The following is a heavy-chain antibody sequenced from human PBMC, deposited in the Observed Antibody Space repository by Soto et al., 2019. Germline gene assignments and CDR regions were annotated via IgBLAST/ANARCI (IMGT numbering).Heavy chain of an antibody. V-gene: IGHV1-8*01. D-gene: IGHD3-3*01. CDR2: MNPNSGNT. CDR3: ARGRDYDFWSGHLRGGGYYGMDV. Sequence: QVQLVQSGAEVKKPGASVKVSCKASGYTFTSYDINWVRQATGQGLEWMGWMNPNSGNTGYAQKFQGRVTMTRNTSISTAYMELSSLRSEDTAVYYCARGRDYDFWSGHLRGGGYYGMDVWGQGTTVTVSS. CDR1: GYTFTSYD. J-gene: IGHJ6*02.